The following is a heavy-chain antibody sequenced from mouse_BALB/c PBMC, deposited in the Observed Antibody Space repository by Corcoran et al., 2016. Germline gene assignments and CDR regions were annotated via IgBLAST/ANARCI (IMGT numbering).Heavy chain of an antibody. D-gene: IGHD2-10*02. J-gene: IGHJ2*01. Sequence: QIQLVQSGPELMKPGETVKISCKASGYTFTNYGMNWVKQAPGKGLKWMGWINTYTGEPTYADDFKGRFAFSLETSASTAYLQINNLKNEDTATYFCARWEYGNYNWGQGTTLTVSS. CDR3: ARWEYGNYN. CDR2: INTYTGEP. CDR1: GYTFTNYG. V-gene: IGHV9-3-1*01.